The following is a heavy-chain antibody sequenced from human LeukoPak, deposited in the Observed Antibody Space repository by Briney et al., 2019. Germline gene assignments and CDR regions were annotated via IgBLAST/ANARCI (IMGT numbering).Heavy chain of an antibody. Sequence: SESLSLTGTVSGGSISSYYWSWIRQPPGKGLEWIGYIYYSGSTNYNPSLKSRVTISVDTSKNQFSLKLSSVTAADTAVYYCARGSPYSSGWSPAFDYWGQGTLVTVSS. CDR2: IYYSGST. V-gene: IGHV4-59*01. D-gene: IGHD6-19*01. CDR3: ARGSPYSSGWSPAFDY. J-gene: IGHJ4*02. CDR1: GGSISSYY.